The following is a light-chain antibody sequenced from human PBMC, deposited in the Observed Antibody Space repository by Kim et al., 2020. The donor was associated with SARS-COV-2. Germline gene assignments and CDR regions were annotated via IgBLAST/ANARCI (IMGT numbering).Light chain of an antibody. CDR1: NIGRKN. Sequence: VALRQTARITCGGRNIGRKNVHWYQQKPGQAPVLVIYRDDYRPSGIPERFSGSNSGNTATLTISRAQAGDEADYYCHIWDSRSYVFGTGTKVTVL. CDR2: RDD. CDR3: HIWDSRSYV. J-gene: IGLJ1*01. V-gene: IGLV3-9*01.